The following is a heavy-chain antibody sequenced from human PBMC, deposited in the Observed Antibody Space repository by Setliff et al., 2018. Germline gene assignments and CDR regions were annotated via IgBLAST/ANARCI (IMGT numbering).Heavy chain of an antibody. J-gene: IGHJ4*02. D-gene: IGHD6-13*01. CDR3: AKEGAYSSSWSSTTFDY. CDR1: GFAFSSYA. CDR2: IYSGGSST. Sequence: LRLSCVASGFAFSSYAMTWVRQAPGKGLEWVSVIYSGGSSTYYADSVKGRFTISRDNSKNTLYLQMNSLRAEDTALYYCAKEGAYSSSWSSTTFDYWGQGTLVTVSS. V-gene: IGHV3-23*03.